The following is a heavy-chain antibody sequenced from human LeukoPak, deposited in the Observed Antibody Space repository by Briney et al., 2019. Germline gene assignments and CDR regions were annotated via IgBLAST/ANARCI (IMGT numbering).Heavy chain of an antibody. CDR1: GFTFSSYW. V-gene: IGHV3-7*03. D-gene: IGHD6-13*01. Sequence: GGSLRLSCAASGFTFSSYWMSWVRQAPGKGLEWGANIKQDGSEKYYVDSVKGRFTISRDNAKDSLYLQMNSLRAEDTAVYYCARRRGGGAAGKDWFDPWGQGTLVTVSS. CDR2: IKQDGSEK. J-gene: IGHJ5*02. CDR3: ARRRGGGAAGKDWFDP.